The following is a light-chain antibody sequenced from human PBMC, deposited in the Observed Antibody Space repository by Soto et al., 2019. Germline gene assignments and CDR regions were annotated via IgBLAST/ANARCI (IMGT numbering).Light chain of an antibody. Sequence: QSALTQPASVSRSPGQSITISCTGTSSDVGGYNYVSWYQHHPGKAPKLMIYDVTNRPSGVSNRFSGSKSGNTASLTISGLQAEDEADYYCSSYTSSGSLAFGGGTKLTVL. V-gene: IGLV2-14*03. CDR1: SSDVGGYNY. CDR2: DVT. J-gene: IGLJ2*01. CDR3: SSYTSSGSLA.